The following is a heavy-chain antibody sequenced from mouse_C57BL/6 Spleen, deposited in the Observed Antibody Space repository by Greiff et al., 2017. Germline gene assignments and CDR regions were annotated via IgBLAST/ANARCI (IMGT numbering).Heavy chain of an antibody. CDR2: ILPGSGST. CDR3: ARSAYYSNYDYYAMDY. V-gene: IGHV1-9*01. Sequence: QVQLKESGAELMKPGASVKLSCKATGYTFTGYWIEWVKQRPGHGLEWIGEILPGSGSTNYNEKFKGKATFTADTSSNTAYMQLSSLTTEDSAIYYCARSAYYSNYDYYAMDYWGQGTSVTVSS. D-gene: IGHD2-5*01. J-gene: IGHJ4*01. CDR1: GYTFTGYW.